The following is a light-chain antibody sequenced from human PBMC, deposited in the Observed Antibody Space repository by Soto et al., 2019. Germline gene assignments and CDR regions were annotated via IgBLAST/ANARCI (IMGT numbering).Light chain of an antibody. J-gene: IGKJ4*01. Sequence: EIVLTQSPGTLSLSPGERATLSCRASQSVSNSYLAWYQQKAGQAPRLLIYGASIRATGIPDRFSGTGSGTDFTLTITRLEPEDFAVYYCQQYGGSPLVTFGGGTKVEI. CDR3: QQYGGSPLVT. V-gene: IGKV3-20*01. CDR1: QSVSNSY. CDR2: GAS.